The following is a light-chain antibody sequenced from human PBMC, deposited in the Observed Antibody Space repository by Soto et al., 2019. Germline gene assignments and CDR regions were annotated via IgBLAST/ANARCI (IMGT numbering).Light chain of an antibody. V-gene: IGLV1-44*01. CDR3: AAWDDSPNVLYV. J-gene: IGLJ1*01. CDR1: RCNIGSNT. CDR2: RDN. Sequence: QSVLTQPPSVSGTPGQRVTVSCSGGRCNIGSNTFHWYQQLPRAAPTLLIYRDNPRPSGVPDRFAASKSGTSASLAISGLQSADEGDYYCAAWDDSPNVLYVFGTGTKVTVL.